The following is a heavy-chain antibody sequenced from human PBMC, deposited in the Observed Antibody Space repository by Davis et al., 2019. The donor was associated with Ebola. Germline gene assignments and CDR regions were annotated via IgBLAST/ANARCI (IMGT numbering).Heavy chain of an antibody. V-gene: IGHV1-18*01. CDR1: GYTFSNYG. J-gene: IGHJ4*02. D-gene: IGHD3-3*01. CDR3: ARKDRFSRTSVDY. Sequence: AASVKVSCKASGYTFSNYGVTWVRQAPGQGLEWVGWIGVYNGNTYYAQKFKGRVTMTTDTSTSTAYMELRSLRSDDTAVYYCARKDRFSRTSVDYWGQGTLVTVSS. CDR2: IGVYNGNT.